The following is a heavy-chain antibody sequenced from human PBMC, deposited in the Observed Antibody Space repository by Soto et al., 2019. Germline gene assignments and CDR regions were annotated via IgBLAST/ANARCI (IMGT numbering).Heavy chain of an antibody. CDR1: GGSITRGGYY. V-gene: IGHV4-31*03. J-gene: IGHJ5*02. CDR2: IYNSGTT. CDR3: ARDPAP. Sequence: QVQLQESGPGLVKPSETLSLTCTVSGGSITRGGYYWSWIRQHPGKGLEWIGYIYNSGTTYCNPALRSRVTISGDTSKNQFCLNLTSVTGAGPAVYYCARDPAPWGQGTLVTVSS.